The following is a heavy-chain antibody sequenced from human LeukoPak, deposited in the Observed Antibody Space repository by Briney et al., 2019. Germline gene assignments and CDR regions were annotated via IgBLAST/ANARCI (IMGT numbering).Heavy chain of an antibody. V-gene: IGHV4-38-2*02. CDR2: NYHSGST. CDR1: GYSISRGYY. D-gene: IGHD2-2*02. Sequence: PSVNLSLTCTLSGYSISRGYYWGWFRPPPGKGLGRIGSNYHSGSTYYNPSLKSRVTISVDTSKNQFSLKLSSVTAAETPVYYCARVDQYQLLYVPYNWFDPWGQGTLVTVSS. J-gene: IGHJ5*02. CDR3: ARVDQYQLLYVPYNWFDP.